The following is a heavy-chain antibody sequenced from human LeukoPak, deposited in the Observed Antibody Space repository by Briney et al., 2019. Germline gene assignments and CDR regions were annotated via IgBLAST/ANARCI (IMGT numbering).Heavy chain of an antibody. V-gene: IGHV1-69*13. J-gene: IGHJ1*01. Sequence: ASVKVSCKASGGTFSSYAISWVRQAPGQGLEWMGGIIPIFGTANYAQKSQGRVTITADESTSTAYMELSSLRSEDTAVYYCARGGDIVVVPAAMIPRYPNGDYHRAEYFQHWGQGTLVTVSS. CDR3: ARGGDIVVVPAAMIPRYPNGDYHRAEYFQH. CDR1: GGTFSSYA. D-gene: IGHD2-2*01. CDR2: IIPIFGTA.